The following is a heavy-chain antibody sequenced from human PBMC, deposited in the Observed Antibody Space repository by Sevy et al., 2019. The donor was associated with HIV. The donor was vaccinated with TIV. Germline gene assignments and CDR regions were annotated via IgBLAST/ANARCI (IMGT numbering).Heavy chain of an antibody. Sequence: ASVKVSCKASGGTFSSYAISWVRQAPGQGLEWMGGIIPILGIANYAQKFQGRVTITADKSTSTAYMELGSLGSGDTAVYYCARGAYSGSYQIDYWGQGTLVTVSS. CDR2: IIPILGIA. V-gene: IGHV1-69*10. J-gene: IGHJ4*02. D-gene: IGHD1-26*01. CDR1: GGTFSSYA. CDR3: ARGAYSGSYQIDY.